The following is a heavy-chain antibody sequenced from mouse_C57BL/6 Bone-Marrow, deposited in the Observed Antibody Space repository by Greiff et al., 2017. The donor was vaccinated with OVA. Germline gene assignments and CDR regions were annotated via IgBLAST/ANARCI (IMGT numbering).Heavy chain of an antibody. CDR1: GFTFSDAW. D-gene: IGHD1-1*01. CDR3: RFFYYGSSYWYFDV. V-gene: IGHV6-6*01. Sequence: EVKVEESGGGLVQPGGSMKLSCAASGFTFSDAWMDWVRQSPEKGLEWVAEIRNKANNHATYYAESVKGRFTISRDDSKSSVYLQMNSLRAEDTGIYYCRFFYYGSSYWYFDVWGTGTTVTVSS. CDR2: IRNKANNHAT. J-gene: IGHJ1*03.